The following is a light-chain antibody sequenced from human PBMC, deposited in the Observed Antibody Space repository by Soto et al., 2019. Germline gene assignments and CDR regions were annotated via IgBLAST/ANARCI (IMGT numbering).Light chain of an antibody. CDR3: KHYNSYSEA. V-gene: IGKV1-5*03. CDR1: QTISSW. Sequence: DIQMPQSPSTLSGSVGDRVTITCRASQTISSWLAWYQQKPGKATKLLIYKASTLKSGVPSRFSGSGSGTEFTLTISSLQPDDFATYYCKHYNSYSEAVGQGTKVDIK. CDR2: KAS. J-gene: IGKJ1*01.